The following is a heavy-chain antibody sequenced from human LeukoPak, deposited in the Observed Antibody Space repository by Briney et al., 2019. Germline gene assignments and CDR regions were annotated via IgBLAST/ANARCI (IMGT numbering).Heavy chain of an antibody. J-gene: IGHJ4*02. Sequence: SETLSLTCTVSGGSISNYYWSWIRQSPGKGLDWIGYIYRGSTNYNPSLKSRVTISVDTSKNQVSLKLTSATATDTAVYYCARHAAISAAGTAPLDSWGQGTLVTVSS. CDR1: GGSISNYY. V-gene: IGHV4-59*08. CDR3: ARHAAISAAGTAPLDS. CDR2: IYRGST. D-gene: IGHD6-13*01.